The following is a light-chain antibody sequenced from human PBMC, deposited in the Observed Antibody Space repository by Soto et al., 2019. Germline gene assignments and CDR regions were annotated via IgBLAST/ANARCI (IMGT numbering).Light chain of an antibody. CDR2: GAS. CDR1: QGISSN. Sequence: IQLTQSPSSLSASVGDRVTITCRASQGISSNLAWYQQKPGRAPKLLIFGASTLQSGVPSRFSGSGSGTDFTLPISSLQPEDFANSDCRQLNSYPQWRFGKGTKVDI. V-gene: IGKV1-9*01. J-gene: IGKJ1*01. CDR3: RQLNSYPQWR.